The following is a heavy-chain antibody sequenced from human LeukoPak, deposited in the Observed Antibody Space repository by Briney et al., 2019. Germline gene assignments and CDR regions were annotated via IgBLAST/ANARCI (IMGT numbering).Heavy chain of an antibody. Sequence: ASVKVSCKASGYTFTSYSMNWVRQAPGQGLEWMGWINTNTGNPTXAQGFTGRXVFSXDTSVSTAYLQISSLKAEDTAVYYCAREILRFDYWGQGTLVTVSS. CDR2: INTNTGNP. CDR3: AREILRFDY. V-gene: IGHV7-4-1*02. J-gene: IGHJ4*02. CDR1: GYTFTSYS.